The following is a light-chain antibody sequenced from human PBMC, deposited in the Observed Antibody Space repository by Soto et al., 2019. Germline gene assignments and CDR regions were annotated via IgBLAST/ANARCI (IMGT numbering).Light chain of an antibody. Sequence: QCALTQPASVSGSPGQSITISCTGTSSDVGSYNLVSWYQQHPGKAPKLMIYEGSKRPSGVSNRFSGSKSGNTASLTISGLQAEDEADYYCCSYAGSSTVFGTGTKLTVL. V-gene: IGLV2-23*03. CDR1: SSDVGSYNL. CDR3: CSYAGSSTV. J-gene: IGLJ1*01. CDR2: EGS.